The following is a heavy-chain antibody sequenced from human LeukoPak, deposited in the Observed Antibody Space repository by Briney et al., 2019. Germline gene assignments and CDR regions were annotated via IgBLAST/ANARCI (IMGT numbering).Heavy chain of an antibody. J-gene: IGHJ5*02. CDR1: GFPFKSYA. Sequence: GGSLRLSCAASGFPFKSYAMSWVRQAPGKGLEWISYIISGVTTEYYADSVKGRFTISRDDARDSRYLQMESLRAEDTAVYYCARFNLGWLDPWGQGALVTVSS. D-gene: IGHD1-20*01. V-gene: IGHV3-48*01. CDR2: IISGVTTE. CDR3: ARFNLGWLDP.